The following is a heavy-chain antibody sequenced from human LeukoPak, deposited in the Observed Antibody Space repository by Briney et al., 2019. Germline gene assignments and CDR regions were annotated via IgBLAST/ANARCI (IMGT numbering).Heavy chain of an antibody. J-gene: IGHJ6*02. V-gene: IGHV3-7*03. CDR2: IKQDGSER. CDR3: ARAMWYYYYGMDV. CDR1: GFTFSSYW. D-gene: IGHD2-21*01. Sequence: GGSLRLSCAASGFTFSSYWMSWVRQAPGKGLEWVVNIKQDGSERYYVDSVKGRFTISRDNAKNSLYLQMNSLRVEDTAVYYCARAMWYYYYGMDVWGQGTTVTVSS.